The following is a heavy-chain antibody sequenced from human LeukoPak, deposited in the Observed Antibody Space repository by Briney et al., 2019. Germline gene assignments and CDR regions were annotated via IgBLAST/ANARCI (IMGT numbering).Heavy chain of an antibody. V-gene: IGHV4-39*07. CDR2: IYYSGRT. J-gene: IGHJ5*02. CDR1: GGSISSDTYY. Sequence: PSETLSPTCTVSGGSISSDTYYWGWIRQPPWKGLEWIGTIYYSGRTYYNPSLKSRVTISVDTSKNQFSLKLSSVTASDTAVYYCARVGATTSLSWFDPWGQGTLVTVSS. D-gene: IGHD1-26*01. CDR3: ARVGATTSLSWFDP.